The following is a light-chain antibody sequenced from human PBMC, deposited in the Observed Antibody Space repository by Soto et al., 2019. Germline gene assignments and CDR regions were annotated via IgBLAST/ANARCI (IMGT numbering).Light chain of an antibody. CDR1: QSISSN. CDR2: GAS. Sequence: VLTQSPDTLSLSPGERATLSCRASQSISSNKLAWYQQNPGQAPRLLMYGASNRATGIPARFSGSGSGTDFTLTISSLQSEDFAVYYCQQYDYLLRTFGQGTKVDI. V-gene: IGKV3-15*01. CDR3: QQYDYLLRT. J-gene: IGKJ1*01.